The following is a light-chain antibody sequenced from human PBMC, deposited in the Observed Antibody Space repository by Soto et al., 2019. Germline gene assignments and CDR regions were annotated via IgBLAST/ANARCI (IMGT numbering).Light chain of an antibody. V-gene: IGKV2-30*01. CDR2: KVS. Sequence: DVVMTQSPLSLPVTLGQPASISCTSSQSLVSSDGNTYLSWFQQRPGQSPRRLIYKVSNRDSGVPARFSGSGSGTDFTLKISRVEAEDVGVYYCVQCTPWLYTFGQGTKLDIK. CDR3: VQCTPWLYT. CDR1: QSLVSSDGNTY. J-gene: IGKJ2*01.